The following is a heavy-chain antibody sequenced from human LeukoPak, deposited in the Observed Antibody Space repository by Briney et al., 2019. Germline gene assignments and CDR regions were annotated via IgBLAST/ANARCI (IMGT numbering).Heavy chain of an antibody. Sequence: GGSLRPSCAASGFTVSSNYMSWVRQAPGKGLEWVSVIYSGGSTYYADSVKGRFTISRDNSKNTLYLQMNSLRAEDTAVYYCARDWHASQGQYYYDSSGYPAALDAFDIWGQGTMVTVSS. CDR1: GFTVSSNY. CDR2: IYSGGST. CDR3: ARDWHASQGQYYYDSSGYPAALDAFDI. V-gene: IGHV3-66*02. D-gene: IGHD3-22*01. J-gene: IGHJ3*02.